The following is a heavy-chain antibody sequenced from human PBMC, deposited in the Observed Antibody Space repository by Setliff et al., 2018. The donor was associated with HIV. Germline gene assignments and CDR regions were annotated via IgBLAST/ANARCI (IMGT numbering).Heavy chain of an antibody. V-gene: IGHV4-39*01. J-gene: IGHJ4*02. Sequence: SETLSLTCTVSGGSIRSSTYYWAWVRQPPGKGLEWIATVSHTGNTYSSPSLKSRVSISLHSSENQFSLRVFSATAADTAIYYCARQNYYDISGYYARPLDFDSWGQGVLVTVSS. CDR2: VSHTGNT. D-gene: IGHD3-22*01. CDR3: ARQNYYDISGYYARPLDFDS. CDR1: GGSIRSSTYY.